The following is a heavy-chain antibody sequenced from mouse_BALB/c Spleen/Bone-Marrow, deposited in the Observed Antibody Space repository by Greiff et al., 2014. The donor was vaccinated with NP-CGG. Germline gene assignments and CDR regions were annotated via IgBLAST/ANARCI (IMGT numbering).Heavy chain of an antibody. J-gene: IGHJ3*01. Sequence: LVESGAELMKPGASVKISCKATGYTFSSYWIEWVNQRPGHGLEWIGEILPGSGTTHYNEEFKDKATFTADTSSNTAYMQLSSLTSEDSAVYYCARGGYDTSIFAYWGQGTLVTVSA. CDR1: GYTFSSYW. CDR2: ILPGSGTT. D-gene: IGHD2-3*01. CDR3: ARGGYDTSIFAY. V-gene: IGHV1-9*01.